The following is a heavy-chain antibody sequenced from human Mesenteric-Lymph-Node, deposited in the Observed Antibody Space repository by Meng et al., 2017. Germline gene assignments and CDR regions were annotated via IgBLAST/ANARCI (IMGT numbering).Heavy chain of an antibody. V-gene: IGHV3-66*02. Sequence: GESLKISCAASGFTVSSSYMSWVRQAPGKGLEWVAVIYSGGITYYADSVKGRFTISRDNSKNTLVLHVNSMRIEDTAVDYCARGRAAAGTLGFDTWGQGTLVTVSS. CDR2: IYSGGIT. CDR3: ARGRAAAGTLGFDT. D-gene: IGHD6-13*01. J-gene: IGHJ5*02. CDR1: GFTVSSSY.